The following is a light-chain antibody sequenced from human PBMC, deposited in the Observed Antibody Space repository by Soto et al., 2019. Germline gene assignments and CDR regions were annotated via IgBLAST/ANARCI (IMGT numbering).Light chain of an antibody. Sequence: QSALTQRASVSGSPGQSITISCTGTSSDVGGYNYVSWYQQHPGKAPKLMIYDVSNRPSGVSNRFSGSKSGNTASLTISGLQAEDVSDYSCSSYTCSSTLYVFGTGTKVTVL. J-gene: IGLJ1*01. V-gene: IGLV2-14*01. CDR1: SSDVGGYNY. CDR2: DVS. CDR3: SSYTCSSTLYV.